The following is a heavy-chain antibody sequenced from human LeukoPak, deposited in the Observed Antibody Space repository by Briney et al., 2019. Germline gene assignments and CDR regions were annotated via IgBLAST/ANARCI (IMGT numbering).Heavy chain of an antibody. CDR1: GGSFSGYY. Sequence: SETLSLTCAVYGGSFSGYYWSWIRQPPGKGLEWIGEINHSGSTNYNPSLKSRVTISVDTSKNQFSLKLSSVTAADTAVYYCARGARSGSGLRRFDPWGQGTLVTVSS. CDR3: ARGARSGSGLRRFDP. V-gene: IGHV4-34*01. D-gene: IGHD1-26*01. J-gene: IGHJ5*02. CDR2: INHSGST.